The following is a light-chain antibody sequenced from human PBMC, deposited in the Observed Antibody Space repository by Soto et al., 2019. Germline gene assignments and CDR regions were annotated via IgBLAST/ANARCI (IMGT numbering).Light chain of an antibody. V-gene: IGKV1-5*01. J-gene: IGKJ1*01. Sequence: QMTQSPSALSETIEDRVTITCRASQSISSWLAWYQQKPGRAPKLLIYDASKLESGVPSRFSGSGSGTEFSLAISSLQPDDFATYYCQQYNSYYLTFGQGTKVDIK. CDR2: DAS. CDR3: QQYNSYYLT. CDR1: QSISSW.